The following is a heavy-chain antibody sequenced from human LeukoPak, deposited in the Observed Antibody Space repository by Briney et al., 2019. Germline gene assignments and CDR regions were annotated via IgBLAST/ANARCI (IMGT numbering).Heavy chain of an antibody. CDR3: ARWASSSFPFDY. CDR1: GYTFTGYY. J-gene: IGHJ4*02. CDR2: INPNSGGT. D-gene: IGHD6-13*01. Sequence: ASVKVSCKASGYTFTGYYMHWVRQAPGQGLEWMGWINPNSGGTNYAQKFQGRVTMTRDTSISTAYMELSRLRSDDTAVYYCARWASSSFPFDYWGQGTLVTVSS. V-gene: IGHV1-2*02.